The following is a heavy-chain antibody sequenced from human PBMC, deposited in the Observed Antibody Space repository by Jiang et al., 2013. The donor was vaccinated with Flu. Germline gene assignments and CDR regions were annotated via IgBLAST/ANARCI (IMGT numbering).Heavy chain of an antibody. D-gene: IGHD3-3*01. CDR2: IKQDGSEK. CDR3: ARDTGVRFLEWLPNTGYFDL. J-gene: IGHJ2*01. V-gene: IGHV3-7*03. Sequence: NIKQDGSEKYYVDSVKGRFTISRDNAKDSLYPQMNSLRAEDTAVYYCARDTGVRFLEWLPNTGYFDLWGRGTLVTVSS.